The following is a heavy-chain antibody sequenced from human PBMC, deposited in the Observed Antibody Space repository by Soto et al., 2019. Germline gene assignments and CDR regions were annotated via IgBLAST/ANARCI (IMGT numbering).Heavy chain of an antibody. CDR3: ARESEDLTSNFDY. Sequence: AGSLRLSCAAYGFTFTRYSMNWVRQAPGKGLEWVSSISSTTQYIYYADSMRGRFTISRDNAKNAEYLEMNSLRAEDTAVYYCARESEDLTSNFDYWGQGTLVTVSS. CDR2: ISSTTQYI. J-gene: IGHJ4*02. V-gene: IGHV3-21*06. CDR1: GFTFTRYS.